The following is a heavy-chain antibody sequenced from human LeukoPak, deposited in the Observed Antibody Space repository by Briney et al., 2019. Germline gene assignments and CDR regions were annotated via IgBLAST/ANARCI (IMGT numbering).Heavy chain of an antibody. Sequence: SDTLSLTCTVSGGSISSYYWIWIRQPAAKGLEWIVRIYTSGSTNYNPSLKSRVTMSVDTSKNQFSLKLSSVTAADTAVYYCARDTYYYDSSGYWADYWGQGTLVTVPS. CDR3: ARDTYYYDSSGYWADY. CDR1: GGSISSYY. CDR2: IYTSGST. D-gene: IGHD3-22*01. J-gene: IGHJ4*02. V-gene: IGHV4-4*07.